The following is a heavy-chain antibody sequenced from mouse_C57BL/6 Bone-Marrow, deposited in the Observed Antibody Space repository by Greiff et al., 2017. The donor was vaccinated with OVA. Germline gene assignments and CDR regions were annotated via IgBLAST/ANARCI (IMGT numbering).Heavy chain of an antibody. Sequence: VKLQQPGAELVRPGSSVKLSCKASGYTFTSYWMHWVKQRPIQGLEWIGNIDPSDSETHYNQKFKDKATLTVDKSSSTPYMQLSSLTSEDSAVYYCARNHYYGSSPAWFAYWGQGTLVTVSA. D-gene: IGHD1-1*01. V-gene: IGHV1-52*01. CDR2: IDPSDSET. CDR3: ARNHYYGSSPAWFAY. CDR1: GYTFTSYW. J-gene: IGHJ3*01.